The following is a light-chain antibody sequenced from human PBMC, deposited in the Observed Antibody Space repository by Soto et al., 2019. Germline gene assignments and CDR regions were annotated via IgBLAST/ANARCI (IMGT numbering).Light chain of an antibody. CDR3: QRYYSTPPT. Sequence: DIVMTQSPESLAVSLGERATINCKSSQSVLYSSNNKNYLAWYQQKARQPPKLLIYWASTRESGVPDRFSGDGSGTHFTLTISSLQAEDVAVYYCQRYYSTPPTFGGGTKVEIK. CDR2: WAS. J-gene: IGKJ4*01. V-gene: IGKV4-1*01. CDR1: QSVLYSSNNKNY.